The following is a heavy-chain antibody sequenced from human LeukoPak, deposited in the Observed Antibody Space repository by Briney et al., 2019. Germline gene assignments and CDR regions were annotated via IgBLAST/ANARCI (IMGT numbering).Heavy chain of an antibody. D-gene: IGHD6-19*01. V-gene: IGHV3-30*02. CDR1: GFTFSSYG. CDR2: IRYDGSNK. CDR3: ARQRAVAGTGGFDY. Sequence: GGSLRLSRAASGFTFSSYGMHWVRQAPGKGLEWVAFIRYDGSNKYYADSVKGRFTISRDNSKNTLYLQMNSLRAEDTAVYYCARQRAVAGTGGFDYWGQGTLVTVSS. J-gene: IGHJ4*02.